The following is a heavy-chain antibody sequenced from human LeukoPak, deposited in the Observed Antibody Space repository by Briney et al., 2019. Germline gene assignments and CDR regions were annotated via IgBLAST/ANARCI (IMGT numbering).Heavy chain of an antibody. CDR3: TTDLTYYYYYYMDV. J-gene: IGHJ6*03. CDR2: IKTRADGGTT. Sequence: ETLSLTCTVSGGSISSYYWSWIRQPPGKGLEWVGRIKTRADGGTTDYAAPVKGRFTISRDDSKNTLYLQMNSLKTDDTAVYYCTTDLTYYYYYYMDVWGKGTTVTISS. V-gene: IGHV3-15*01. CDR1: GGSISSYY.